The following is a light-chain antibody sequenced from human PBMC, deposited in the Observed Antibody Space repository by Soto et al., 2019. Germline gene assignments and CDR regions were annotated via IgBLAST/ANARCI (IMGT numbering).Light chain of an antibody. J-gene: IGKJ5*01. V-gene: IGKV1-33*01. Sequence: DLQMTQSPSSLSASVGDRVTITCQASQNINNYLNWYKQKPGRAPKILIYDASNLEAGVPSRFRGSGSGTDFTFTISRLQPEDIATYYCQQYENLPTFGQGTRLEI. CDR1: QNINNY. CDR2: DAS. CDR3: QQYENLPT.